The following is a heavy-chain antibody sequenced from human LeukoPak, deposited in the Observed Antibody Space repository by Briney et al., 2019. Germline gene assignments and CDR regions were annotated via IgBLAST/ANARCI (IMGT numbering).Heavy chain of an antibody. CDR1: GGSISSSSYY. J-gene: IGHJ4*02. CDR3: ASALGFGYAFGY. Sequence: TSETLSLTCTVSGGSISSSSYYWGWIRQPPGKGLEWIGSIYYSGSTYYNPSLKSRVTISVDTSKNQFSLKLSSVTAADTAVYYCASALGFGYAFGYWGQGTLVTVSS. CDR2: IYYSGST. D-gene: IGHD5-12*01. V-gene: IGHV4-39*07.